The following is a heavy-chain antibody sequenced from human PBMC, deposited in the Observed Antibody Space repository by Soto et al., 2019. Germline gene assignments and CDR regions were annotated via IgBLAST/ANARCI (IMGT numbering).Heavy chain of an antibody. CDR2: IIPIFGTA. CDR1: GGTFSSYA. Sequence: QVQLVQSGAEVKKPGSSVKVSCKASGGTFSSYAISWVRQAPGQGLEWMGGIIPIFGTANYAQKFQGRVTITADDSTSTAYMELSSLRSEDTAVYYCARDGTGYYSGFYYYGMDVWVQGTTVTVSS. CDR3: ARDGTGYYSGFYYYGMDV. D-gene: IGHD3-9*01. V-gene: IGHV1-69*01. J-gene: IGHJ6*02.